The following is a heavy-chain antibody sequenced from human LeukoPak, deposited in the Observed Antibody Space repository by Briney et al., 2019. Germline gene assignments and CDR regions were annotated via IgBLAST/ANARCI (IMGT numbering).Heavy chain of an antibody. D-gene: IGHD3-10*01. CDR1: GFTFSSYE. J-gene: IGHJ5*02. CDR2: ISSSGSTI. Sequence: GGSLRLSCAASGFTFSSYEMNWVRQAPGKGLEWVSYISSSGSTIYYADSVKGRFTISRDNAKNSLYLQMNSLRAEDTAVYYCARQLLWFGEPSPWGQGTLVTVSS. CDR3: ARQLLWFGEPSP. V-gene: IGHV3-48*03.